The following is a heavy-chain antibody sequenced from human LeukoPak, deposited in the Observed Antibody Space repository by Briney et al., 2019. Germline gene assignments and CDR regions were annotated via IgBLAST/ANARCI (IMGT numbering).Heavy chain of an antibody. CDR3: AREGGYCSGGSCSTADY. V-gene: IGHV4-34*01. J-gene: IGHJ4*02. CDR1: GGSFSGYY. CDR2: INHSGST. D-gene: IGHD2-15*01. Sequence: SETLSLTCAVYGGSFSGYYWSWIRQPPGKGLEWIGEINHSGSTNYNPSLKSRVTISVDTSKNQFSLKLSSVTAADTAVYYCAREGGYCSGGSCSTADYWGQGTLVTVSS.